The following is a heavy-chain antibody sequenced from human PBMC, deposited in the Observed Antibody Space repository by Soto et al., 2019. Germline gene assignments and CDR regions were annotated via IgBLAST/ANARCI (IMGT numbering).Heavy chain of an antibody. CDR2: ISSSSSTR. Sequence: EVQLVESGGGLVQPGGSLRLSCAASGFTFSSYSMNWVRQAPGKGLEWVSYISSSSSTRYYADSVKGRFTISTDNAKNSLYLQMNSLRAEDTAVYYCARHPERIAEIGWFDPWGQGTLVTVSS. CDR3: ARHPERIAEIGWFDP. J-gene: IGHJ5*02. V-gene: IGHV3-48*01. D-gene: IGHD6-13*01. CDR1: GFTFSSYS.